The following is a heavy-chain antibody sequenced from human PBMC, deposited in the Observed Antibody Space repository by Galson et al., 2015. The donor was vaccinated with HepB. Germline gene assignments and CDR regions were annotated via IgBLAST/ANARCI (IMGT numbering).Heavy chain of an antibody. V-gene: IGHV1-18*01. CDR1: GYTFTNHG. J-gene: IGHJ4*02. CDR2: ISAYNGNT. Sequence: SVKVSCKASGYTFTNHGISWVRQAPGQGLQWMGWISAYNGNTHYAQELQGRVTMTTDTSTSTAYMELRSLRSDDTAVYYCARGDWGWGGFDDWGQGTLVTVSS. CDR3: ARGDWGWGGFDD. D-gene: IGHD7-27*01.